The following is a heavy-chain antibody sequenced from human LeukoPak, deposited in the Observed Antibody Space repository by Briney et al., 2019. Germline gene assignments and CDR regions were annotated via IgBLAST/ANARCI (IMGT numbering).Heavy chain of an antibody. J-gene: IGHJ4*02. V-gene: IGHV4-34*01. CDR1: GGSISSYY. CDR3: ARTRDYGGNSLDFDY. D-gene: IGHD4-23*01. Sequence: PSETLSLTCTVSGGSISSYYWSWIRQPPGKGLEWIGEINHSGSTNYNPSLKSRVTISVDTSKNQFSLKLSSVTAADTAVYYCARTRDYGGNSLDFDYWGQGTLVTVSS. CDR2: INHSGST.